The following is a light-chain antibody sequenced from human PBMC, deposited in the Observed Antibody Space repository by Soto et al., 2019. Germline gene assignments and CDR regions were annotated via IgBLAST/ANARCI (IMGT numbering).Light chain of an antibody. CDR1: QSVSSY. V-gene: IGKV3-11*01. CDR2: DAS. Sequence: IVLTQSPATLSLSPGERATLSCRASQSVSSYLAWYQQKPGQAPRLLIYDASNRATGIPARFSGSGSGTDFTLTISSLEPEDFAVYYCQQRSNWPRLTFGGGTKVDNK. J-gene: IGKJ4*01. CDR3: QQRSNWPRLT.